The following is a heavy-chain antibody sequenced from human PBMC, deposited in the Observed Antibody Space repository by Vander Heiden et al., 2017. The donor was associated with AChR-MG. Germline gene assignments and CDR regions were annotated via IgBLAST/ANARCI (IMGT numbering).Heavy chain of an antibody. Sequence: QVQLVQSGAEVKKPGSSVKVPCKASGGTFRSYAISWVRQAPGQGLEWMGRIIPILGIANYAQKFQGRVTITADKSTSTAYMELSSLRSEDTAVYYCARTMTTVVLEYFQHWGQGTLVTVSS. J-gene: IGHJ1*01. CDR2: IIPILGIA. D-gene: IGHD4-17*01. CDR3: ARTMTTVVLEYFQH. CDR1: GGTFRSYA. V-gene: IGHV1-69*04.